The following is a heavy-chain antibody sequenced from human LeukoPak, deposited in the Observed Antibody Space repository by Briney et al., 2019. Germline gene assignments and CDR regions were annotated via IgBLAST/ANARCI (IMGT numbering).Heavy chain of an antibody. CDR3: ARDSRRDTGSSDY. CDR1: GGTFSSYA. D-gene: IGHD3-10*01. V-gene: IGHV1-69*04. J-gene: IGHJ4*02. Sequence: GASVKVSCKASGGTFSSYAISWVRQAPGQGLEWMGRTIPILGIANYAQKFQGRVTITADKSTSTAYMELSSLRSEDTAVYYCARDSRRDTGSSDYWGQGTLVTVSS. CDR2: TIPILGIA.